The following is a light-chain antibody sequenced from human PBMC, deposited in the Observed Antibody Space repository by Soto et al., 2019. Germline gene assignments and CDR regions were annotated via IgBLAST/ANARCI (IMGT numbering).Light chain of an antibody. J-gene: IGKJ4*01. CDR3: QQYGSSTLN. V-gene: IGKV3-20*01. Sequence: IGLTQSPGTLSLSPGERATLSFSASQSVSSSYLAWYQQKSGQALRLLMYGESSIDTGIPDRLSRSGSGTDFTLTISRLQPEDFAVYYYQQYGSSTLNFRGGTKVEIK. CDR2: GES. CDR1: QSVSSSY.